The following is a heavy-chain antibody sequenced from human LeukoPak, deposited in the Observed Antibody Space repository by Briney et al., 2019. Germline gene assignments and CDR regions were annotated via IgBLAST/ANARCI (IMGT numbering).Heavy chain of an antibody. D-gene: IGHD4-17*01. J-gene: IGHJ4*02. Sequence: SETRSLTCDVSGVSFSTYYWSWIRQSPEKGLEWIGEVNHSGYTNYNPSLKGRVTISVDTSKNQFSLKLSSVTAADTAVYYCARQLYGSDYWGQGTLVTVSS. CDR1: GVSFSTYY. CDR2: VNHSGYT. CDR3: ARQLYGSDY. V-gene: IGHV4-34*01.